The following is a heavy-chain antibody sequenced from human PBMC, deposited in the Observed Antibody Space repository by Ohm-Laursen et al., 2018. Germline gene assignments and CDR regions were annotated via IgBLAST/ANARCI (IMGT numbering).Heavy chain of an antibody. V-gene: IGHV1-8*01. D-gene: IGHD3-9*01. CDR1: GYTFTSYD. CDR2: MNPNSGNT. Sequence: VASVKVSCKVSGYTFTSYDINWVRQATGQGLEWMGWMNPNSGNTGYAQKFQGRVTMTRNTSISTAYMELSSLRSEDTAVYYCARDQVLRYFDWLLPNWFDPWGQGTLVTVSS. CDR3: ARDQVLRYFDWLLPNWFDP. J-gene: IGHJ5*02.